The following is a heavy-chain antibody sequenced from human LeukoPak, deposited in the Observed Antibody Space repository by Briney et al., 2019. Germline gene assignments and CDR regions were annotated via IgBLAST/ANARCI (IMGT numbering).Heavy chain of an antibody. J-gene: IGHJ3*02. CDR1: GFTFSRHG. V-gene: IGHV3-30*03. D-gene: IGHD3-3*01. CDR2: MSKDGATI. CDR3: ARVSAAPYYDFWSGYHDAFDI. Sequence: GGSLRLSCAASGFTFSRHGMHWARHAPGKGLKWVAGMSKDGATIRYEGSVEGRFTISRDNSKNTVYLQMNSLRAEDTAVYYCARVSAAPYYDFWSGYHDAFDIWGQGTMVTVSS.